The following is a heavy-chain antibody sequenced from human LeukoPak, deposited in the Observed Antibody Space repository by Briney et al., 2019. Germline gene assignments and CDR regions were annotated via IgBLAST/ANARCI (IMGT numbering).Heavy chain of an antibody. V-gene: IGHV1-18*01. CDR1: GYTFTSYG. CDR2: ISAYNGNT. Sequence: ASVKVSCKASGYTFTSYGISWVRQAPGQGLEWMGWISAYNGNTNYAQKFQGRVTITTDESTSTAYMELSSLRSEDTAVYYCARNPPELRFLEWSTLYFDYWGQGTLVTVSS. J-gene: IGHJ4*02. CDR3: ARNPPELRFLEWSTLYFDY. D-gene: IGHD3-3*01.